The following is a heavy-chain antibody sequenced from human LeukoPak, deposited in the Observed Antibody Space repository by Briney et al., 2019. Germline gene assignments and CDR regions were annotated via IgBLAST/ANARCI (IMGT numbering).Heavy chain of an antibody. CDR3: ARGGLNDYGDYDVTTYGY. J-gene: IGHJ4*02. CDR1: GLTVSSNY. D-gene: IGHD4-17*01. Sequence: GGSLRLSCAASGLTVSSNYMSWVRQAPGKGLEWVSVIYSGGSTYYADSVKGRFTISRDNSKNTLYLQMNSLRAEDTAVYYCARGGLNDYGDYDVTTYGYWGQGTLVTVSS. V-gene: IGHV3-53*01. CDR2: IYSGGST.